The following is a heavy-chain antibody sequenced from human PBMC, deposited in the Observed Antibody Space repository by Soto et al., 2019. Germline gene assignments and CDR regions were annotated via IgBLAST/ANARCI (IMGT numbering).Heavy chain of an antibody. V-gene: IGHV3-30-3*01. CDR3: ASSRFYDSSGYYYYYYGMDV. D-gene: IGHD3-22*01. CDR2: ISYDGSNK. J-gene: IGHJ6*02. Sequence: GGSLRLSCAASVFTFSSYAMHWVRQAPGKGLEWVAVISYDGSNKYYADSVKGRFTISRDNSKNTLYLQMNSLRAEDTAVYYCASSRFYDSSGYYYYYYGMDVWGQGTTVTVSS. CDR1: VFTFSSYA.